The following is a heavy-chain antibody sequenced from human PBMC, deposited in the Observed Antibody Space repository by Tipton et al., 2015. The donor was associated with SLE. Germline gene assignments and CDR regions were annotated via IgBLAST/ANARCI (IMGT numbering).Heavy chain of an antibody. D-gene: IGHD2-15*01. CDR1: GGSFSGYY. CDR2: INHSGST. J-gene: IGHJ4*02. V-gene: IGHV4-34*01. CDR3: ARGKGTYCSGGSCYGN. Sequence: GSLRLSCAVYGGSFSGYYWSWIRQPPGKGLEWIGEINHSGSTNYNPSLKSRVTISVDTSKNQFSLKLSSVTAADTAVYYCARGKGTYCSGGSCYGNWGQGTLVTVSS.